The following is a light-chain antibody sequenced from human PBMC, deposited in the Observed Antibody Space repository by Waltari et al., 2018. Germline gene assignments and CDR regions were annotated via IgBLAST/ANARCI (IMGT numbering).Light chain of an antibody. V-gene: IGKV3-15*01. J-gene: IGKJ4*01. Sequence: ETVMTQSPATLSVSPGERAALSCRASQSVSRNLAWYQQKPGQAPRLLIYGASTRATGLPERFSGSGSGTEFTLTISSLQSEDFAVDYCQQYNNWPLTVGGGTKVEIK. CDR1: QSVSRN. CDR2: GAS. CDR3: QQYNNWPLT.